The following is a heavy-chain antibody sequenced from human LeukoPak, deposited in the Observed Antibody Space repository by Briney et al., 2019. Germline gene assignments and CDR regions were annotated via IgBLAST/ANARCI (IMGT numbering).Heavy chain of an antibody. V-gene: IGHV3-30*02. D-gene: IGHD6-13*01. CDR3: AKLIAADFDY. Sequence: GGSLRLSCAASGFTFSSYGMRWVRQAPGKGLEWVAFIRYDGSNKYYADSVKGRFTISRDNSKNTLYLQMNSLRAEDTAVYYCAKLIAADFDYWGQGTLVTVSS. CDR2: IRYDGSNK. CDR1: GFTFSSYG. J-gene: IGHJ4*02.